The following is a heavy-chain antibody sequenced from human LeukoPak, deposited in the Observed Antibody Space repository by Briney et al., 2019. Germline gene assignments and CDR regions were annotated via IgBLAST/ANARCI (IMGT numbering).Heavy chain of an antibody. V-gene: IGHV3-7*01. CDR3: ARYQHCGGDCYPLDF. D-gene: IGHD2-21*02. CDR1: GFTLSTYY. Sequence: GGSLRLSRAASGFTLSTYYMSWVRQAPGKGLEFVANIKQDGSQQSYVKSVEGRFAISRDNAKNSLYLQMNGLRVEDTAIYYCARYQHCGGDCYPLDFWGQGTLVTVSS. CDR2: IKQDGSQQ. J-gene: IGHJ4*02.